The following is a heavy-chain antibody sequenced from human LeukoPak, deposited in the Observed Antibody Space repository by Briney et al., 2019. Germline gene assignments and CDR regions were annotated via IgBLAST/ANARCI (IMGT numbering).Heavy chain of an antibody. D-gene: IGHD6-19*01. CDR2: IHYNGST. J-gene: IGHJ4*02. V-gene: IGHV4-39*07. CDR3: ARGDSSGWSYFDY. Sequence: TSETLSLTCTVSGGSISSSSYYWGWIRQPPGKGLEWIGYIHYNGSTYYNPSLKSRVTISVDTSKNQFSLKLSSVTAADTAVYYCARGDSSGWSYFDYWGQGTLVTVSS. CDR1: GGSISSSSYY.